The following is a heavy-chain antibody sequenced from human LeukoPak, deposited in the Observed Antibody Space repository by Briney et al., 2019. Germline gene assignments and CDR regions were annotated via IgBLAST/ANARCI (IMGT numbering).Heavy chain of an antibody. CDR2: ISGDGGTT. V-gene: IGHV3-43*02. Sequence: PGGSLRLSCAASGFIFDEYAMYWVRQAPGKGLEWVSLISGDGGTTSYADSVKRRFTISRDNSENSLNLQMKSLRSEDTALYYCAKARRSGTHYSDFDFWGRGTLVTVSS. J-gene: IGHJ4*02. CDR1: GFIFDEYA. CDR3: AKARRSGTHYSDFDF. D-gene: IGHD1-26*01.